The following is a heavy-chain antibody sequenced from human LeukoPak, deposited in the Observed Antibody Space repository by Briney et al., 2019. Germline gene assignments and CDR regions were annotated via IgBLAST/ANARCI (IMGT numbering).Heavy chain of an antibody. Sequence: GGSLRLSCAASGFTFSSYAMSWVRQAPGKGLEWVSAISGSGGSTYYADSVKGRFTISRDNSKNTLYLQMNSLRAEDTAVYYCAKGVDYCSGGSCPADYWGPGTLVTVSS. V-gene: IGHV3-23*01. CDR3: AKGVDYCSGGSCPADY. D-gene: IGHD2-15*01. J-gene: IGHJ4*02. CDR1: GFTFSSYA. CDR2: ISGSGGST.